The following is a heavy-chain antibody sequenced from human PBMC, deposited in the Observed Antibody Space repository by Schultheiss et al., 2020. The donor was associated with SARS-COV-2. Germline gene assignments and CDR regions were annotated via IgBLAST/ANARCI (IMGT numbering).Heavy chain of an antibody. J-gene: IGHJ6*02. CDR2: IDWDDDK. V-gene: IGHV2-70*01. CDR1: GGSFSGYY. Sequence: TLSLTCAVYGGSFSGYYWSWIRQHPGKALEWLALIDWDDDKYYSTSLKTRLTISKDTSKNQVVLTMTNMDPVDTATYYCARIPGSSSWYGYYYGMDVWGQGTTVTVSS. CDR3: ARIPGSSSWYGYYYGMDV. D-gene: IGHD6-13*01.